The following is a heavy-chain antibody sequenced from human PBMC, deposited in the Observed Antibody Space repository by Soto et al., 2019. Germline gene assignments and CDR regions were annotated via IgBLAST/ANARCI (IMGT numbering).Heavy chain of an antibody. CDR2: IKSKTDGGTT. CDR3: TTDYTTMVRGVIIPRDV. CDR1: GFTFSNAW. D-gene: IGHD3-10*01. Sequence: EVQLVESGGGLVKPGGSLRLSCAASGFTFSNAWMSWVRQAPGKGLEWVGRIKSKTDGGTTDYAAPVKGRFTISRDDSQNTLYLQMNSLKTEDTAVYYCTTDYTTMVRGVIIPRDVWGKGTTVTISS. V-gene: IGHV3-15*01. J-gene: IGHJ6*04.